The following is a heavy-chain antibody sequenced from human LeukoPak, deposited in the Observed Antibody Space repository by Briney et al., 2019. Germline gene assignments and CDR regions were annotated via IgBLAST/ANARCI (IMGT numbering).Heavy chain of an antibody. CDR2: IYYSGST. Sequence: SETLSLTCTVSGGSISSSSYYWGWIRQPPGKGLEWIGSIYYSGSTYYNPSLKSRVTISVDTSKNQFSLKLSSVTAADTAVYYCARHVDGYKGDYWGQGTLVTVSS. CDR1: GGSISSSSYY. CDR3: ARHVDGYKGDY. V-gene: IGHV4-39*01. D-gene: IGHD5-24*01. J-gene: IGHJ4*02.